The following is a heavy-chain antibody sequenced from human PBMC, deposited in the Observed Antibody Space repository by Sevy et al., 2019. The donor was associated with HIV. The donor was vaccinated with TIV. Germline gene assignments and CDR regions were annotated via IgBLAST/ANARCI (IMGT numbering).Heavy chain of an antibody. Sequence: GGSLRLSCAASGFTFSSYAMSWVRQAPGKGLEWVSDISGSGISTYYADSVKGRFTISRDNSKSTLYLQMSGLRAEDTGLYYCAKDRSGGTLTCDHFDYWGQGTLVTVSS. CDR2: ISGSGIST. J-gene: IGHJ4*02. V-gene: IGHV3-23*01. D-gene: IGHD2-21*02. CDR3: AKDRSGGTLTCDHFDY. CDR1: GFTFSSYA.